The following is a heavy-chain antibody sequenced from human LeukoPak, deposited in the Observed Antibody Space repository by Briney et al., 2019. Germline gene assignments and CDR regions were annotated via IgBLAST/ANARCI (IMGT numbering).Heavy chain of an antibody. D-gene: IGHD2-15*01. CDR2: ISGSGGST. V-gene: IGHV3-23*01. CDR3: AKSSHGGFYFDY. J-gene: IGHJ4*02. CDR1: GFTFSSYA. Sequence: GGSLRLSCAASGFTFSSYAMSWVRQAPGKGLEWVSAISGSGGSTYYADSVKGRFTISRDNSKDTLYLQMNSLRAEDTAVYYCAKSSHGGFYFDYWGQGTLVTVSS.